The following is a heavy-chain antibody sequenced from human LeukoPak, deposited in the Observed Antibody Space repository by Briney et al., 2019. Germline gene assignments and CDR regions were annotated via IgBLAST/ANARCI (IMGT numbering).Heavy chain of an antibody. J-gene: IGHJ4*02. V-gene: IGHV1-58*01. Sequence: GTSVKVSCKASGFTFSSSAVQWVRQARGQRLEWIGWIVVGSGNTNYAQNFQERVTISRDMSTNTAYMELSSLRSEDTAVYYCAADHTFLSENSDYPACFDYWGQGTQVTVSS. CDR2: IVVGSGNT. CDR3: AADHTFLSENSDYPACFDY. CDR1: GFTFSSSA. D-gene: IGHD2/OR15-2a*01.